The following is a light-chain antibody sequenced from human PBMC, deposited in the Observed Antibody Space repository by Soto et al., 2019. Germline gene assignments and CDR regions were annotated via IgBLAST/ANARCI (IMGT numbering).Light chain of an antibody. V-gene: IGLV2-14*03. Sequence: QSVLTQPASVSGSPGQSITISCTGTSSDIDYYDYVSWYQQHPGKAPKLMIYDVTNRASGTSDRFSGSKSGNTASLTISGLQADDEADYYCSSFTTSNTLVFGTGTKLTVL. CDR2: DVT. J-gene: IGLJ1*01. CDR3: SSFTTSNTLV. CDR1: SSDIDYYDY.